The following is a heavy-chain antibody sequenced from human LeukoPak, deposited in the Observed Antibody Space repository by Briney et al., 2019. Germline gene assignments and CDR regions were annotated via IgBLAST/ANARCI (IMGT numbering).Heavy chain of an antibody. D-gene: IGHD3-22*01. CDR1: GLTFSTYW. CDR2: IKSDGST. Sequence: GGSLRLSCAASGLTFSTYWMHWVRQAPGKGLVWVSRIKSDGSTNYADSVKGRFTISRDNAKNTVSLQMNSLRPEDTGVYYCARAPSEIGGYYPEYFRHWGQGTLVTVSS. V-gene: IGHV3-74*01. J-gene: IGHJ1*01. CDR3: ARAPSEIGGYYPEYFRH.